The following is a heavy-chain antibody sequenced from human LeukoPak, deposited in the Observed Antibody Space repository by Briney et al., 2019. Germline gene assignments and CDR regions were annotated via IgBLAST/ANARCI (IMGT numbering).Heavy chain of an antibody. CDR1: GLTFTNHG. J-gene: IGHJ4*02. CDR3: AKTPYYYDSSGYTED. CDR2: VRNDGFDT. V-gene: IGHV3-30*02. Sequence: WGSLRLSCVTSGLTFTNHGFHWLRQAADKGLEWVAFVRNDGFDTYHSNSVKGRFSISRDDSKNTVYLQMNSLRAEDTAVYYCAKTPYYYDSSGYTEDWGQGTLVTVSS. D-gene: IGHD3-22*01.